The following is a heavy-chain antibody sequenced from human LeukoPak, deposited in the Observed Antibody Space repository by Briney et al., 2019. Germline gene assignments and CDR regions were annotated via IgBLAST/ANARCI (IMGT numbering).Heavy chain of an antibody. CDR1: GDSISSGDYY. Sequence: SETLSLTCTVSGDSISSGDYYWSWIRQPAGKGLEWIGRISSSGSTNYNPSLKSRVTISVDTSKNQFSLKLSSVTAADTAVYYCARELGGDWFDPWGQGTLVTVSS. J-gene: IGHJ5*02. CDR3: ARELGGDWFDP. D-gene: IGHD7-27*01. CDR2: ISSSGST. V-gene: IGHV4-61*02.